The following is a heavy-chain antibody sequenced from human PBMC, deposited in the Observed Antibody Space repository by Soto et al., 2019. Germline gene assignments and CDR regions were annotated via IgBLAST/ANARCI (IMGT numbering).Heavy chain of an antibody. CDR2: ISSSGRTI. CDR3: AKNYDTSGYYFTLDY. D-gene: IGHD3-22*01. J-gene: IGHJ4*02. CDR1: GFTFSDYY. V-gene: IGHV3-11*01. Sequence: PGGSLRLSCAASGFTFSDYYMSWIRQAPGKGLEWVSYISSSGRTIYNADSVKGRFTISRDNAKNSLYLQMNSLRAEDTAVYYCAKNYDTSGYYFTLDYWGQGTLVTVSS.